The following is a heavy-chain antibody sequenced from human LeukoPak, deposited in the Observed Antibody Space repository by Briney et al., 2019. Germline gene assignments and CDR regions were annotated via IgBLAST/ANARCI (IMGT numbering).Heavy chain of an antibody. CDR1: GFTFSDDY. Sequence: GGSLRLSCAASGFTFSDDYMNWIRQAPGKGLEWVSYISSSGSTIYYADSVKGRFTISRDNAKNSLYLQMNSLRAEDTAVYYCARGWLLYYFDYWGQGTLVTVSS. V-gene: IGHV3-11*01. CDR2: ISSSGSTI. D-gene: IGHD5-12*01. J-gene: IGHJ4*02. CDR3: ARGWLLYYFDY.